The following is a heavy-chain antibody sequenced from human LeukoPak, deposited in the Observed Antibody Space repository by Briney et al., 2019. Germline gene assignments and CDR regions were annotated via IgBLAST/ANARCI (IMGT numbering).Heavy chain of an antibody. D-gene: IGHD4-17*01. CDR2: ISGSGGST. CDR3: ANWATVTTGHDY. CDR1: GFTFSSYA. J-gene: IGHJ4*02. V-gene: IGHV3-23*01. Sequence: GGSLRLSCAASGFTFSSYAMSWVRQAPGKALEWVSAISGSGGSTYYADSVKGRFTISRDNSKNTLYLQMNSLRAEDTAVYYCANWATVTTGHDYWGQGTLVTVSS.